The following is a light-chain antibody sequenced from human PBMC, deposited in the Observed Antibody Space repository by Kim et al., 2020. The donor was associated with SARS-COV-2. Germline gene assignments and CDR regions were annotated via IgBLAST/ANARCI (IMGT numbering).Light chain of an antibody. V-gene: IGLV2-11*03. CDR3: CSYAGSYFVV. J-gene: IGLJ2*01. CDR1: SSTIGNEDY. Sequence: GQPDTISYTGTSSTIGNEDYVSWDQKRPRKTPKLMIYDVIKRPSGVPDRFSGSKSGNTASLTISGLQAEDEADYYCCSYAGSYFVVFGGGTQLTVL. CDR2: DVI.